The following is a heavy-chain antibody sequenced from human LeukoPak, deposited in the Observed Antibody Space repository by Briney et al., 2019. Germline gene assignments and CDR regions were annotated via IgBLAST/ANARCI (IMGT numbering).Heavy chain of an antibody. CDR3: TRARGIAAAGRGWSDP. D-gene: IGHD6-13*01. CDR1: GYIFTSYD. CDR2: RNPNSGDT. J-gene: IGHJ5*02. Sequence: GASVKVSCKTSGYIFTSYDINWVRQATGQGLEWMGWRNPNSGDTGYAQKFQGRVTLTTDTSISTAYMELTSLTSEDTAMYYCTRARGIAAAGRGWSDPWGQGTLVTVSS. V-gene: IGHV1-8*01.